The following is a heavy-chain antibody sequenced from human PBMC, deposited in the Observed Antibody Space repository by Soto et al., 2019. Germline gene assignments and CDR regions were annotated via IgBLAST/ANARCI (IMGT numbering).Heavy chain of an antibody. CDR1: GGTFSSYA. CDR2: IIPIFGTA. V-gene: IGHV1-69*13. J-gene: IGHJ6*02. CDR3: ANDFWSGYYPRTYYGMDV. D-gene: IGHD3-3*01. Sequence: SVKVSCKASGGTFSSYAISWVRQAPGQGLEWMGGIIPIFGTANYAQKFQGRVTITADESTSTAYMELSSLRSEDTAVYYCANDFWSGYYPRTYYGMDVWGQGTTVTVSS.